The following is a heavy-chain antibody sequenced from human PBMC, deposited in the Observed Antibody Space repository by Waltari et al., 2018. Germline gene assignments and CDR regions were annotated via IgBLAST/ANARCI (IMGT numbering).Heavy chain of an antibody. J-gene: IGHJ4*02. CDR1: GGSFSDYY. V-gene: IGHV4-34*02. CDR3: ARDPTRLRTFDY. Sequence: QVQLQESGPGLVKPSGTLSLTCGVYGGSFSDYYWSWIRQPPGKGLEWIGEINHSGNTNDNPSLNSRVTISVDTSKNQFSLKLSSATAADTAVYYCARDPTRLRTFDYWGQGTLVTVSS. D-gene: IGHD3-16*01. CDR2: INHSGNT.